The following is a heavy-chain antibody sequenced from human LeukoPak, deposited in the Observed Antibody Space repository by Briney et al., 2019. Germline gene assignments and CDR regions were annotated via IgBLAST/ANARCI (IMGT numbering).Heavy chain of an antibody. CDR2: IFYVGST. CDR1: GGSISGNY. Sequence: SETLSLTCTVSGGSISGNYWSWIRQPLGKGLEWIGYIFYVGSTIYNPSLKSRVTISVDTSKSQFSLQLSSVTAADTVVYYCARIITGTVALDYWGQGTLVTVSS. J-gene: IGHJ4*02. CDR3: ARIITGTVALDY. V-gene: IGHV4-59*08. D-gene: IGHD1-14*01.